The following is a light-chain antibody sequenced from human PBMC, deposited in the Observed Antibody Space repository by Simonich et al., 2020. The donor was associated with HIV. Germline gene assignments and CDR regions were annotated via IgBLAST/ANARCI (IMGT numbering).Light chain of an antibody. V-gene: IGLV2-23*01. CDR2: EDN. Sequence: QSALTQPASVSGSPGQSITISCTGTSSDVGSYNLVSWYQQHAGKAPKVMIYEDNKRPSGVSSRFSGSKSGNTASLTISGLQAEDEADYYCCSYAGSSTFIFGSGTKVTVL. CDR3: CSYAGSSTFI. CDR1: SSDVGSYNL. J-gene: IGLJ1*01.